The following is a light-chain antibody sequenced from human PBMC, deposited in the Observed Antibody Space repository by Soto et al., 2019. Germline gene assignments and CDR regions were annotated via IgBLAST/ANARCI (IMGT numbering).Light chain of an antibody. CDR3: LLFYAGAWV. J-gene: IGLJ7*01. CDR1: TGAVTSGYY. V-gene: IGLV7-43*01. CDR2: STS. Sequence: QAVVTQEPSLTVSPGGTVTLTCASNTGAVTSGYYPNWFQQKPGQTPRVLIYSTSNRHFWTPARFSGSLLGGKAALTLSGVQPEDEAGYYCLLFYAGAWVFGGGTQLTVL.